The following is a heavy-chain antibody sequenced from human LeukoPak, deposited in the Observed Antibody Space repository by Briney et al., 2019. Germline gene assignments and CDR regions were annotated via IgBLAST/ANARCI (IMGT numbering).Heavy chain of an antibody. J-gene: IGHJ3*02. V-gene: IGHV3-21*01. Sequence: NPGGSLRLSCAASGFTFDDYGMSWVRQAPGKGLEWVSSISSSSSYICYADSVKGRFTTSRDNAKNSLYLQMNSLRAEDTAVYYCARDSSGYYLDAFDIWGQGTMVTVSS. CDR2: ISSSSSYI. D-gene: IGHD3-22*01. CDR1: GFTFDDYG. CDR3: ARDSSGYYLDAFDI.